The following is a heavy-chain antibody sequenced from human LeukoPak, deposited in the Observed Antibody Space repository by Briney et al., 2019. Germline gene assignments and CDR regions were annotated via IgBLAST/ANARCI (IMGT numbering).Heavy chain of an antibody. CDR1: GFTFSSYS. CDR2: ISSSSTTI. D-gene: IGHD4-17*01. J-gene: IGHJ4*02. V-gene: IGHV3-48*04. Sequence: GGSLRLSCAASGFTFSSYSMNWVRQAPGRGLEWVSYISSSSTTIYYADSVKGRFTISRDNAKNSLYLQMNGLRAEDTAVYYCAAMTTVTLFDYWGQGTLVTVSS. CDR3: AAMTTVTLFDY.